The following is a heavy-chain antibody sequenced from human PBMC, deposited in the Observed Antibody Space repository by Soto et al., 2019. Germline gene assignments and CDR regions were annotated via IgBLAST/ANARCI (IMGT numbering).Heavy chain of an antibody. CDR3: AHLAFCGGSCYYFDY. J-gene: IGHJ4*02. D-gene: IGHD2-15*01. Sequence: QITLKESGPTLVNPTQTLTLTCTFSGFSLSTSGVGVGWIRQPRGKALEWLALLFWDDDDRYSPSLKSRLTITKDTSKDQVVLTMTNMDPVDTATYFCAHLAFCGGSCYYFDYWGLGTLVTVSS. V-gene: IGHV2-5*02. CDR1: GFSLSTSGVG. CDR2: LFWDDDD.